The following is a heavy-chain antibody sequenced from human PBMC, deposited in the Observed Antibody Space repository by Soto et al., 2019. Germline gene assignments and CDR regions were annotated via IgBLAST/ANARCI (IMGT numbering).Heavy chain of an antibody. CDR1: GGTFSSYA. Sequence: SVKVSCKASGGTFSSYAISWVRQAPGQGLEWMGGIIPIFGTANYAQKFQGRVTITADESTSTAYMELSSLRSEDTAVYYCARGSYYDSSGYYYSWLDPWAQGTLVTVSS. CDR2: IIPIFGTA. CDR3: ARGSYYDSSGYYYSWLDP. V-gene: IGHV1-69*13. J-gene: IGHJ5*02. D-gene: IGHD3-22*01.